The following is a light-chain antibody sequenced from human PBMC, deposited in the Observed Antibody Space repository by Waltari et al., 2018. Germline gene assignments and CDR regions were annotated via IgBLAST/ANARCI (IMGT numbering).Light chain of an antibody. J-gene: IGKJ1*01. V-gene: IGKV3-15*01. CDR3: QQYNNWPPWT. CDR1: QSVRNN. Sequence: EIVMTQSPATLSVSPGERATLPCRASQSVRNNLVWYQQKPGQAPRLLSYGASTRVTGIPARFSGSGSGTEFTLTISSLQSEDFAVYYCQQYNNWPPWTFGQGTKVEIK. CDR2: GAS.